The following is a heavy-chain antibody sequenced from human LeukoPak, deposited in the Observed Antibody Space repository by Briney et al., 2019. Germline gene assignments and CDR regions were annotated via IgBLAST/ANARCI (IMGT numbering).Heavy chain of an antibody. CDR3: ARDGADFWGGYPYYFDY. D-gene: IGHD3-3*01. Sequence: PGGSLRLSCAASGFTFSSYSMTWVRQAPGKGLEWVSSISSSSSYIYYADSVKGRFTISRDNAKNSLYLQMNSLRAEDTAVYYCARDGADFWGGYPYYFDYWGQGTLVTVSS. CDR2: ISSSSSYI. J-gene: IGHJ4*02. CDR1: GFTFSSYS. V-gene: IGHV3-21*01.